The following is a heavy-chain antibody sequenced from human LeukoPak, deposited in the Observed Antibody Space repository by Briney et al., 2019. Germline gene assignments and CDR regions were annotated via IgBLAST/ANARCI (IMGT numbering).Heavy chain of an antibody. V-gene: IGHV3-23*01. CDR3: AKDPTYYYDSSGYYYAY. Sequence: GGSLRLSCAASGFTFSSYAMSWVRQAPGKGLEWVSAISGSGGSTYYADSVKGRSTISRDNSKNTLYLQMNSLRAEDTAVYYCAKDPTYYYDSSGYYYAYWGQGTLVTVSS. D-gene: IGHD3-22*01. CDR1: GFTFSSYA. J-gene: IGHJ4*02. CDR2: ISGSGGST.